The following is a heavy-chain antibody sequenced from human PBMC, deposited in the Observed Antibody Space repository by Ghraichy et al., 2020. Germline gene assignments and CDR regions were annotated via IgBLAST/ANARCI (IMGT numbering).Heavy chain of an antibody. Sequence: SVKVSCKASGGTFSSYAISWVRQAPGQGLKWMGGIIPIFGTANYAQKFQGRVTITADESTSTAYMELSSLRSEDTAVYYCVLYSSSPKTYYYYYMDVWGKGTTVTVSS. CDR2: IIPIFGTA. D-gene: IGHD6-6*01. J-gene: IGHJ6*03. CDR3: VLYSSSPKTYYYYYMDV. V-gene: IGHV1-69*13. CDR1: GGTFSSYA.